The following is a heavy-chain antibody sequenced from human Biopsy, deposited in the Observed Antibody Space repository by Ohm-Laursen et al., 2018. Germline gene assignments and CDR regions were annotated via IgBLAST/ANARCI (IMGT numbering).Heavy chain of an antibody. Sequence: GTLSLTCPVSRDSISNYYWTWIWQSPGKGLEWIGYIYYTGSTNYNPSVKSRVTISVDTSKNQFSLKLNSVTAPDTAVYFCARDSRGGHLNTALITGKNLDSWGQGILVTVSS. J-gene: IGHJ4*02. D-gene: IGHD5-18*01. CDR3: ARDSRGGHLNTALITGKNLDS. V-gene: IGHV4-59*01. CDR1: RDSISNYY. CDR2: IYYTGST.